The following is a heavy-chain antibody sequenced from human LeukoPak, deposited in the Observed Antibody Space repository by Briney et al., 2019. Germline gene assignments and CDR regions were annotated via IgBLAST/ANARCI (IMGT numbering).Heavy chain of an antibody. D-gene: IGHD3-16*02. CDR3: ARRGYDYVWGSYRYGDY. CDR1: GGSFSGYY. V-gene: IGHV4-34*01. CDR2: INHSGST. J-gene: IGHJ4*02. Sequence: PSETLSLTCAVYGGSFSGYYWSWIRQPPGKGLEWIGEINHSGSTNYNPFLKSRVTISVDTSKNQFSLKLSSVTAADTAVYYCARRGYDYVWGSYRYGDYWGQGTLVTVSS.